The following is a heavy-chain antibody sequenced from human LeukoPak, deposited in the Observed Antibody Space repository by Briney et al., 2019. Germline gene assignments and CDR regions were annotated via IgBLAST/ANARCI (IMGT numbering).Heavy chain of an antibody. CDR3: AKDKYYYGSGSDFDY. V-gene: IGHV3-66*01. CDR1: GFTVSSNY. D-gene: IGHD3-10*01. CDR2: IYSGGST. J-gene: IGHJ4*02. Sequence: GGSLRLSCAASGFTVSSNYMSWVRQAPGKGLEWVSVIYSGGSTYYADSVKGRFTTSRDNSKNTLYLQMNSLRAEDTAMYYCAKDKYYYGSGSDFDYWGQGTLVTVSS.